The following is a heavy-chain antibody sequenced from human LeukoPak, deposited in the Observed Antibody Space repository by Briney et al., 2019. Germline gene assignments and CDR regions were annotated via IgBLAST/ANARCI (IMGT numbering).Heavy chain of an antibody. V-gene: IGHV1-69*02. CDR1: GGTFSSYT. CDR3: AIRPLDCSSTSCYTEAYYYMDV. CDR2: IIPILGIA. Sequence: SVKVSCKASGGTFSSYTISWVRQAPGQGLEWMGRIIPILGIANYAQKFQGRVTITADKSTSTAHMELSSLRSEDTAVYYCAIRPLDCSSTSCYTEAYYYMDVWGKGTTVTVSS. D-gene: IGHD2-2*02. J-gene: IGHJ6*03.